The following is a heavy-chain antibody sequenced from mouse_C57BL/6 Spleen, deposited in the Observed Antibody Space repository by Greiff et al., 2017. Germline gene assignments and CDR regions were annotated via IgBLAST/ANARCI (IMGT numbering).Heavy chain of an antibody. CDR2: INPGSGGT. CDR1: GYAFTNYL. J-gene: IGHJ4*01. CDR3: ARGGGSGYYAMDY. D-gene: IGHD3-1*01. Sequence: VKLQQSGAELVRPGTSVKVSCKASGYAFTNYLIEWVKQRPGQGLEWIGVINPGSGGTNYNEKFKGKATLTADKSSSTAYMQLSSLTSEDSAVYFCARGGGSGYYAMDYWGQGTSVTVSS. V-gene: IGHV1-54*01.